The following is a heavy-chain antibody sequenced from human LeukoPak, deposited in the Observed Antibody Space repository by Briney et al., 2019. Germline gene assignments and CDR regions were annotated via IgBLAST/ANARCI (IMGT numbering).Heavy chain of an antibody. V-gene: IGHV3-48*04. CDR3: ARQPLGY. D-gene: IGHD1-14*01. J-gene: IGHJ4*02. CDR1: GFTFSNYN. Sequence: GGSLRLSCTASGFTFSNYNMNWVRQAPGKGLEWVSYISSSSTTIYYADSVKGRFTISRDNAKNSLYLQMNSLRAEDTAVYYCARQPLGYWGQGTLVTVSS. CDR2: ISSSSTTI.